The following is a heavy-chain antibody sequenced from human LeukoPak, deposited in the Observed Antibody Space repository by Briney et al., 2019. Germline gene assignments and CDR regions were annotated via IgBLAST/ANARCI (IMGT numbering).Heavy chain of an antibody. CDR2: IPYDGSNK. V-gene: IGHV3-30-3*01. CDR1: GFTFSGYA. J-gene: IGHJ4*02. Sequence: PGGSLRLSCAASGFTFSGYAMHWVRQAPGKGLEWVAVIPYDGSNKYYADSVKGRFTISRDNSKNTLYLQMNSLRAEDTAVYYCARGGSSWEYYFDYWGQGTLVTVSS. CDR3: ARGGSSWEYYFDY. D-gene: IGHD6-13*01.